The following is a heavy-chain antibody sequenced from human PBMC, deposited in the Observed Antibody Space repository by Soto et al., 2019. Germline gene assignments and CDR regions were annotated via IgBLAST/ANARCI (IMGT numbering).Heavy chain of an antibody. CDR2: INHSGST. J-gene: IGHJ6*02. D-gene: IGHD3-10*01. Sequence: SETLSLTCAVYGGSFSGYYWSWIRQPPGKGLEWIGEINHSGSTNYNPSLKSRVTISVDTSKNQFSLKLSSVTAADTAVYYCARRVTMVRGVIRPYYYGMDVWGQGTTVT. CDR3: ARRVTMVRGVIRPYYYGMDV. CDR1: GGSFSGYY. V-gene: IGHV4-34*01.